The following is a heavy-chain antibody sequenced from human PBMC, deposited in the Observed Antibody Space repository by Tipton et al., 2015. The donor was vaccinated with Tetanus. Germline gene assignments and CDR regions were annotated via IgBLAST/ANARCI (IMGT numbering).Heavy chain of an antibody. J-gene: IGHJ6*02. Sequence: GLVKPSQTLSLTCAISGDSVSSNSAAWNWIRQSPSRGLEWLGRTYYRSKWYNDYAVSVKSRITINPDTSKNQFSLQLNSVTPEDTAVYYCARGGDYGSGSYQTNYYYYGMDVWGQGTTVTVSS. V-gene: IGHV6-1*01. CDR1: GDSVSSNSAA. CDR2: TYYRSKWYN. CDR3: ARGGDYGSGSYQTNYYYYGMDV. D-gene: IGHD3-10*01.